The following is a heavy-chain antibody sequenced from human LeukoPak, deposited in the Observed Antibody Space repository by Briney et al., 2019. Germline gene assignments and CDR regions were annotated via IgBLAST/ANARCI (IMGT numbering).Heavy chain of an antibody. CDR2: IYHSGST. V-gene: IGHV4-30-2*02. CDR1: GGSISSGGYS. D-gene: IGHD7-27*01. J-gene: IGHJ3*02. Sequence: SQTLSLTCAVSGGSISSGGYSWSWIRQPPGKGLEWIGYIYHSGSTYYNPSLKSRVTISVDRSKNQFSLKLSSVTAADTAVYYCARLNRGTGAFDIWGQGTMVTVSS. CDR3: ARLNRGTGAFDI.